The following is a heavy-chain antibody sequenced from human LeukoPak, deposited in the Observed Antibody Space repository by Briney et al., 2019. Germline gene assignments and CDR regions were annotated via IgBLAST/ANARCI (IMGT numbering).Heavy chain of an antibody. CDR2: IYYSGST. J-gene: IGHJ5*02. CDR1: GGSISSYY. D-gene: IGHD2-2*01. CDR3: AREGVVVPAAKDRGLGFDP. V-gene: IGHV4-59*01. Sequence: SETLSLTCTVSGGSISSYYWSWIRQPPGKGLEWIGYIYYSGSTNYNPSLKSRVTISVDTSKNQFSLKLSSVTAADTAVYYCAREGVVVPAAKDRGLGFDPWGQGTLVTVSS.